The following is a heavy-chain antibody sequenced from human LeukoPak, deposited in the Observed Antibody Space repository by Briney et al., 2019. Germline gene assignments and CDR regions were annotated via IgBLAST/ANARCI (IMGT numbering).Heavy chain of an antibody. CDR3: ARDATIAAAGPGYFDY. V-gene: IGHV4-31*03. CDR1: GGSISSGGYY. D-gene: IGHD6-13*01. J-gene: IGHJ4*02. Sequence: SQTLSLTCTVSGGSISSGGYYWSWIRQHPGKGLEWIGYIYYSGSTYYNPSLKSRVTISVDTSKNQFSLKLSSVTAADTAVYYRARDATIAAAGPGYFDYWGQGTLVTVSS. CDR2: IYYSGST.